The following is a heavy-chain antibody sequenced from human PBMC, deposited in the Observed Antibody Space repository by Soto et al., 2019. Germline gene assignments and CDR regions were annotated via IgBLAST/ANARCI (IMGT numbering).Heavy chain of an antibody. V-gene: IGHV1-69*01. CDR1: GGTFSSYA. CDR2: IIPIFGTA. J-gene: IGHJ6*02. Sequence: QVQLVQSGAEVKKPGSSVKVSCKASGGTFSSYAISWVRQAPGQGLEWMGGIIPIFGTANYAQKLQGRVTITADESTSTAYMELRSLRSEDTAVYYCSKSLPDRDYYYGMDVWGQGTTVTVSS. CDR3: SKSLPDRDYYYGMDV.